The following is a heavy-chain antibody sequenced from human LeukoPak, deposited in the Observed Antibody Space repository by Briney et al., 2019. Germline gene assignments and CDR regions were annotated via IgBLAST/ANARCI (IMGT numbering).Heavy chain of an antibody. CDR2: IYYSGST. Sequence: SETLSLTCSVSGGSISSSSYYYWGWIRQPPGKGLEWIGSIYYSGSTYYNPSLKSRVTISVDTSKNQFSLKLSSVTAADTAVYYCARGYCSGGSCYNFDYWGQGTLVTVSS. D-gene: IGHD2-15*01. CDR1: GGSISSSSYYY. CDR3: ARGYCSGGSCYNFDY. J-gene: IGHJ4*02. V-gene: IGHV4-39*07.